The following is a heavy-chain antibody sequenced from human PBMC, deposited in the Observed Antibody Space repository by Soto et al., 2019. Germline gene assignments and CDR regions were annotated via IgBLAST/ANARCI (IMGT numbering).Heavy chain of an antibody. CDR1: GGSINNGNS. D-gene: IGHD6-19*01. J-gene: IGHJ6*02. CDR2: IYHSGRT. CDR3: AGSYCSGGRCQNYVMDI. V-gene: IGHV4-4*02. Sequence: PSETLYLTCDVSGGSINNGNSWSWVRQSPARGLEWIGEIYHSGRTDYKPSLKSRVTISLDRSKNQFSLKLSSVTAADTAIYYCAGSYCSGGRCQNYVMDIWGQGTKVTVSS.